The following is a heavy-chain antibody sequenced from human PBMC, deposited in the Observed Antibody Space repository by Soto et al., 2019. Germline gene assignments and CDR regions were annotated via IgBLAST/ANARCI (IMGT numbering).Heavy chain of an antibody. CDR2: ISAYNGNT. V-gene: IGHV1-18*01. CDR1: GYTFTSYG. D-gene: IGHD3-22*01. Sequence: ASVKVSFKASGYTFTSYGISWVRQAPGQGLEWMGWISAYNGNTNYAQKLQGRVTMTTDTSTSTAYMELRSLRSDDTAVYYCARGGVKYYYDSSGYKDAFDIWGQGTMVTVSS. J-gene: IGHJ3*02. CDR3: ARGGVKYYYDSSGYKDAFDI.